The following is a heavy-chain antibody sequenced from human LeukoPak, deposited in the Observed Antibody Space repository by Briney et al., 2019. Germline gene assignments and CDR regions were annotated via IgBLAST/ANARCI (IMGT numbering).Heavy chain of an antibody. Sequence: GGSLRLSCAASGFTFSSYGMHWVRQAPGKGLEWVAVISYDGSNKYYADSVKGRFTISRDNSKNTLYLQMNSLRAEDTAVYYCARVLYSGSYFDYWGQGTLVTVSS. J-gene: IGHJ4*02. CDR3: ARVLYSGSYFDY. CDR2: ISYDGSNK. CDR1: GFTFSSYG. D-gene: IGHD1-26*01. V-gene: IGHV3-30*03.